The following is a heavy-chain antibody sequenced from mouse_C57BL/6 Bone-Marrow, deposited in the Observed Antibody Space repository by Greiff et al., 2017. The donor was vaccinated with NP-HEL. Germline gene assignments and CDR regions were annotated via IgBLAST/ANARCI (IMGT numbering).Heavy chain of an antibody. CDR1: GYTFTSYW. J-gene: IGHJ2*01. CDR3: ARKTVVYFDY. CDR2: IDPSDSDT. V-gene: IGHV1-52*01. Sequence: QVQLQQPGAELVRPGSSVKLSCKASGYTFTSYWMHWVKQRPIQGLEWIGNIDPSDSDTHYNQKFKDKATLTVDKSSSTAYMQLSSLTSEDSAVYYCARKTVVYFDYWGQGTTLTVSS. D-gene: IGHD1-1*01.